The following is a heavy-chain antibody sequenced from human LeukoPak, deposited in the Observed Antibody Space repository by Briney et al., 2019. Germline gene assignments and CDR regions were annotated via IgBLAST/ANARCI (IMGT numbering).Heavy chain of an antibody. D-gene: IGHD2-2*01. CDR3: ARDSCSSTSCYSQYYYYGMDV. CDR2: ISSSSSTI. V-gene: IGHV3-48*01. J-gene: IGHJ6*02. CDR1: GFTFSSYS. Sequence: GGSLRLSCAASGFTFSSYSMNWVRQAPGKGLEWVSYISSSSSTIYYADSVKGRFIISRDNAKNSLYLQMNSLRAEDTAVYYCARDSCSSTSCYSQYYYYGMDVWGQGTTVTVSS.